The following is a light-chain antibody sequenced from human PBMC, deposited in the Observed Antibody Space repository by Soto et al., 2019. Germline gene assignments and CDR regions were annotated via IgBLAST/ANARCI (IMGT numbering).Light chain of an antibody. V-gene: IGLV1-44*01. CDR2: AND. J-gene: IGLJ3*02. CDR3: TTWSDSQKGWV. CDR1: SSDIGSNN. Sequence: QSVLTQPPSASRTPGQRVTIPCSGSSSDIGSNNVNWYQQLPGAAPRLLIYANDHRPPGVPDRFSASKSGTSASLAITGVRSEDEAFYYCTTWSDSQKGWVFGGGTKLTVL.